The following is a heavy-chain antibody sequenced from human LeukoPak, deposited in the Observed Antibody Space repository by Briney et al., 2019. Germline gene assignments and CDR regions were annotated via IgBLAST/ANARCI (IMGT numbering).Heavy chain of an antibody. J-gene: IGHJ6*02. V-gene: IGHV3-30*18. D-gene: IGHD3-22*01. CDR1: GFTFSSYG. CDR3: AKDGYYYDSSGYNYYYGMDV. CDR2: ISYDGSNK. Sequence: GGSLRLSCAASGFTFSSYGMRWVRQAPGKGLEWVAVISYDGSNKYYADSVKGRFTISRDNSKNTLYLQMNSLRAEDTAVYYCAKDGYYYDSSGYNYYYGMDVWGQGTTVTVSS.